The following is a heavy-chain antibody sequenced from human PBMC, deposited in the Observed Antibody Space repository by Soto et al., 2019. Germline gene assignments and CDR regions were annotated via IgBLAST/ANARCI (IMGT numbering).Heavy chain of an antibody. J-gene: IGHJ4*02. D-gene: IGHD1-26*01. V-gene: IGHV3-74*01. Sequence: GGSLRLSCAASGFTFSSYWMHWVRQAPGKGLVWVSRINSDGSSTSYADSVKGRFTISRDNAKNSLYLQMNSLRAEDTAFYYCVRGASLHFDYWGQGTLVTVSS. CDR1: GFTFSSYW. CDR3: VRGASLHFDY. CDR2: INSDGSST.